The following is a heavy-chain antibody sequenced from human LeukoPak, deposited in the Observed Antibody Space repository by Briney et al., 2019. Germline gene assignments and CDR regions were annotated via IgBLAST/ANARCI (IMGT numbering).Heavy chain of an antibody. D-gene: IGHD4-17*01. CDR2: IYHSGST. J-gene: IGHJ4*02. CDR3: ARRATTVTTYYFDY. V-gene: IGHV4-30-2*01. CDR1: GGSISSGGYS. Sequence: SETLSLTCAVSGGSISSGGYSWSWIRQPPGKGLEWIGYIYHSGSTYYNPSLKSRVTISVDRSKNQFSLKLSSGTAADTAVYYCARRATTVTTYYFDYWGQGTLVTVSS.